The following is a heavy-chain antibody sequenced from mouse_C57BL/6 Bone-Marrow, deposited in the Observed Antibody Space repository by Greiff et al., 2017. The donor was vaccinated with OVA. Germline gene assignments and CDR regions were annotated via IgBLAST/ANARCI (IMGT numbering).Heavy chain of an antibody. D-gene: IGHD1-1*01. V-gene: IGHV1-81*01. CDR2: IYPRSGNT. CDR3: ARMWLLRSLMDY. J-gene: IGHJ4*01. Sequence: QVQLKESGAELARPGASVKLSCKASGYTFTSYGISWVKQRTGQGLEWIGEIYPRSGNTYYNEKFKGKATLTADKSSSTAYMELRSLTSEDSAVYFCARMWLLRSLMDYWGQGTSVTVSS. CDR1: GYTFTSYG.